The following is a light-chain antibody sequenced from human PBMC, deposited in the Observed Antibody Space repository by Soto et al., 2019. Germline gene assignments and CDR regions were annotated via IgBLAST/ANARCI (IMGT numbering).Light chain of an antibody. CDR2: GND. J-gene: IGLJ1*01. CDR3: QSFNTSLIAYV. CDR1: SSNIGAGYD. Sequence: QSVLTQPPSVSGAPGQRVTISCTGSSSNIGAGYDVQWYQQLPGTDPKLLIYGNDNRPSGVPDRFAGSRSGTSASLAITGLQAEDEADYYCQSFNTSLIAYVFGIGTKDTVL. V-gene: IGLV1-40*01.